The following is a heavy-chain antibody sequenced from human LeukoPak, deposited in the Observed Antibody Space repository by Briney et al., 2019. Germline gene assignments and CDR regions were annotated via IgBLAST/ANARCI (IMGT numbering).Heavy chain of an antibody. CDR1: GGSISSYY. D-gene: IGHD4-23*01. V-gene: IGHV4-59*01. Sequence: PSETLSLTCTVSGGSISSYYWSWIRQPPGKGREGIGYIYYSGSTNYNPSLKSRVTISVDTSKNQFSLKLSVTAADTAVYYCARDGEERWVEGPVDYWGQGTLVTVSS. CDR2: IYYSGST. J-gene: IGHJ4*02. CDR3: ARDGEERWVEGPVDY.